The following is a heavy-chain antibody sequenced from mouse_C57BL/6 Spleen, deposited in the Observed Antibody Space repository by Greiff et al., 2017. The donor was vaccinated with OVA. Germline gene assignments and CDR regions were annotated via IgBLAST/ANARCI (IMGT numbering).Heavy chain of an antibody. CDR3: ARRGGDGYYFFDY. D-gene: IGHD2-3*01. V-gene: IGHV1-52*01. Sequence: QVQLKQPGAELVRPGSSVKLSCKASGYTFTSYWMHWVKQRPIQGLEWIGNIDPSDSETHYNQKFKDKATWTVDKSSSTAYMQLSSLTSEDSAVYYCARRGGDGYYFFDYWGQGTTLTVSS. J-gene: IGHJ2*01. CDR1: GYTFTSYW. CDR2: IDPSDSET.